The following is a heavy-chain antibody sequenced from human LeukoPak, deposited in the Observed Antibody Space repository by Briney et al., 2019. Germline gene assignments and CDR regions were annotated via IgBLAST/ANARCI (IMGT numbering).Heavy chain of an antibody. CDR3: AREARTGTRLPYNWFDP. CDR2: IYYSGST. J-gene: IGHJ5*02. Sequence: SETLSLTCTVSGGSISSYYWSWIREPPGKGLEWIGYIYYSGSTNYNPSLKSRVTISVDTSKNQFSLKLSSVTAADTAVYYCAREARTGTRLPYNWFDPWGQGTLVTVSS. V-gene: IGHV4-59*12. D-gene: IGHD1-7*01. CDR1: GGSISSYY.